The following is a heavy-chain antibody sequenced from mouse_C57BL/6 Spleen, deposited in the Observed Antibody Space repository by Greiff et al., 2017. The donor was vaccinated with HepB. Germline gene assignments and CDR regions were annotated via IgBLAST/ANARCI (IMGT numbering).Heavy chain of an antibody. CDR1: GYTFTSYT. CDR2: INPSSGYT. Sequence: QVQLQQSGAELARPGASVKMSCKASGYTFTSYTMHWVKQRPGQGLEWIGYINPSSGYTKYNQKFKDKATLTADKSSSTAYMQLSSLTSEDSAVYYCAKEGYYSNSDWYFDVWGTGTTVTVSS. J-gene: IGHJ1*03. CDR3: AKEGYYSNSDWYFDV. D-gene: IGHD2-5*01. V-gene: IGHV1-4*01.